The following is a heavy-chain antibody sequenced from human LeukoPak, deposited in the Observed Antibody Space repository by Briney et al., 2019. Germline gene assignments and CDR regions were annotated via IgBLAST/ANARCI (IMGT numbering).Heavy chain of an antibody. CDR1: GFTFSNYG. Sequence: GGSLRLSCAASGFTFSNYGIHWVRQAPGKGLEWVTFIRYDGSNKYYADSVKGRFTISRDNSKNTLYLQMNSLRADDTAIYYSAKDNRAYYYGSSGYDYWGQGTLVTVSS. D-gene: IGHD3-22*01. CDR2: IRYDGSNK. V-gene: IGHV3-30*02. J-gene: IGHJ4*02. CDR3: AKDNRAYYYGSSGYDY.